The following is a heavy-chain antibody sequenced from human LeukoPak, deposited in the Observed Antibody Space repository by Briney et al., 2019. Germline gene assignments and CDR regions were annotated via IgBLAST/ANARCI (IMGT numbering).Heavy chain of an antibody. D-gene: IGHD2-2*01. CDR1: GFTFSTYS. CDR3: ARGHCSSTSCSLDFDY. V-gene: IGHV3-21*01. Sequence: GGSLRLSCAASGFTFSTYSMNWVRQAPGKGLEWVSSISSSSSYIYYADSVKGRFTISRDNAKNSLYLQMNSLRAEDTAVYYCARGHCSSTSCSLDFDYWGQGTLVTVSS. J-gene: IGHJ4*02. CDR2: ISSSSSYI.